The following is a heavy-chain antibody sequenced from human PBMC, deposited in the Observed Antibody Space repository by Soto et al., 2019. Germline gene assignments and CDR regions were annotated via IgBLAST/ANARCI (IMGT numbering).Heavy chain of an antibody. CDR1: GFTFSSYA. CDR2: ISSSGSTI. D-gene: IGHD6-19*01. J-gene: IGHJ4*02. CDR3: ARILAVAGIYYFDY. Sequence: EVQLVESGGGLVQPGGSLRLSCAASGFTFSSYAMNWVRQAPGKGLEWVSYISSSGSTIYYADSVKGRFTISRDNTKNPLYQQKNSLRAEDTAVYYCARILAVAGIYYFDYWGQGTLVTVSS. V-gene: IGHV3-48*03.